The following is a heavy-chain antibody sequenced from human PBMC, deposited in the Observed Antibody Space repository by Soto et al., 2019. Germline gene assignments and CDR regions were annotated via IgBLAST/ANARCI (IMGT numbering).Heavy chain of an antibody. J-gene: IGHJ3*02. CDR2: IYPGDSDT. Sequence: PGESLKISCKGSGYSFTSYWIGWVRQMPGKGLEWMGIIYPGDSDTRYSPSFQGQVTISADKSISTAYLQWSSLKASDTAMYYCARHALEMATIKGAFDIWGQGTMVTVSS. CDR3: ARHALEMATIKGAFDI. V-gene: IGHV5-51*01. D-gene: IGHD5-12*01. CDR1: GYSFTSYW.